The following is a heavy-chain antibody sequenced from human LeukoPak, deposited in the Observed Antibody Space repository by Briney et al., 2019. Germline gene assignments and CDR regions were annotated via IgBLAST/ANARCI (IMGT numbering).Heavy chain of an antibody. CDR1: GFTVRSDD. V-gene: IGHV3-66*01. CDR2: LQSDGTP. CDR3: ARALWSGPVYYGMDV. D-gene: IGHD3-10*01. J-gene: IGHJ6*02. Sequence: GGSLRLSCAAFGFTVRSDDMNWVRQAPGKGLEWVSILQSDGTPSYAGSVKGRFAISRDNAKNSLYLQMNSLRAEDTAVYYCARALWSGPVYYGMDVWGQGPRSPSP.